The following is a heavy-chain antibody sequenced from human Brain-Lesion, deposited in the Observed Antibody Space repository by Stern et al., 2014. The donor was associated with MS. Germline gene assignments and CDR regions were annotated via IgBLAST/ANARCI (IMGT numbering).Heavy chain of an antibody. V-gene: IGHV4-39*01. CDR1: GGSISSSTYY. J-gene: IGHJ4*02. CDR3: ARHDSVPRPSQLYSARDRGPGYFDY. Sequence: LQLLESGPGLVKPSETLSLTCTVSGGSISSSTYYWALIRQPPGNGLAWIGNIYYTGFTYYHPSLKSRVTISVDMSKNQFSLKLSSVTAADTAIYYCARHDSVPRPSQLYSARDRGPGYFDYWGQGTLVTVSS. D-gene: IGHD1-26*01. CDR2: IYYTGFT.